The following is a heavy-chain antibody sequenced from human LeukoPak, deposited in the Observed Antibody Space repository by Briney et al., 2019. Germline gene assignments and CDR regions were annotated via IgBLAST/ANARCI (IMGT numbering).Heavy chain of an antibody. Sequence: GASVKVSCKVSGYTLTELSMHWVRQAPGQGLEWMGIINPSGGSTSYAQKFQGRVTMTRNTSISTAYMEPSSLRSEDTAVYYCARFGIAAAGTGMDVWGQGTTVTVSS. CDR2: INPSGGST. D-gene: IGHD6-13*01. CDR1: GYTLTELS. CDR3: ARFGIAAAGTGMDV. V-gene: IGHV1-46*01. J-gene: IGHJ6*02.